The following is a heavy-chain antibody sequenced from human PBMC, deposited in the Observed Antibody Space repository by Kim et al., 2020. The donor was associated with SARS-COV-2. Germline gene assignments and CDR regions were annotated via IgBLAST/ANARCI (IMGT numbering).Heavy chain of an antibody. CDR1: GGTFSSYA. CDR2: IIPIFGTA. Sequence: SVKVSCKASGGTFSSYAISWVRQAPGQGLEWMGGIIPIFGTANYAQKFQGRVTITADESTSTAYMELSSLRSEDTAVYYCARGSGGAGPQASYYYYGMDVWGQGTTVTVSS. CDR3: ARGSGGAGPQASYYYYGMDV. V-gene: IGHV1-69*13. J-gene: IGHJ6*02. D-gene: IGHD3-16*01.